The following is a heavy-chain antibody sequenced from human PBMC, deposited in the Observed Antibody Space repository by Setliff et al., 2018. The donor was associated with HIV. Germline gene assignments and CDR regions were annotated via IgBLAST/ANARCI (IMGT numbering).Heavy chain of an antibody. J-gene: IGHJ6*02. CDR3: ARKLQPGYGMDV. V-gene: IGHV3-7*01. Sequence: PGGSLRLSCVASGFTFRNYWMSWVRQAPGKGLEWVANIKQDGTEKYYVDSVKGRFTISRDNAKNSLYLQMDSLRAEDTTVYYCARKLQPGYGMDVWGQGTTVTVSS. D-gene: IGHD5-18*01. CDR2: IKQDGTEK. CDR1: GFTFRNYW.